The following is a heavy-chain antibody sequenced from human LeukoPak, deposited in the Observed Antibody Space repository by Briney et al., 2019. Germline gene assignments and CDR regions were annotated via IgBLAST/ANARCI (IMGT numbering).Heavy chain of an antibody. CDR2: ISSSGSTI. J-gene: IGHJ4*02. D-gene: IGHD3-3*01. V-gene: IGHV3-11*01. Sequence: PGGSLRLSCAAPRFTFSDYYMSWIRQAPGKGLEWVSYISSSGSTIYYADSVKGRFTISRDNAKNSLYLQMNSLRAEDTAVYYCARVAGNFWSGCYFDYWGQGTLVTVSS. CDR1: RFTFSDYY. CDR3: ARVAGNFWSGCYFDY.